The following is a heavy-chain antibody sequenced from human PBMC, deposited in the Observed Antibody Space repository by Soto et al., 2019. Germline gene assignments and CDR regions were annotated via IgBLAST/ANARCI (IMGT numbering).Heavy chain of an antibody. CDR2: ISGHNGNT. J-gene: IGHJ5*02. CDR3: VRDWQLSP. CDR1: GYTLTNYC. D-gene: IGHD1-1*01. V-gene: IGHV1-18*01. Sequence: QVQLVQSGDEVKKTGASVKVSCRASGYTLTNYCISWVRQAPGQGLFWMGWISGHNGNTHYAQNVQCRLTLTIDTSTNTAYMELMSLKIDDTAMYYCVRDWQLSPWGQGTLVTVSS.